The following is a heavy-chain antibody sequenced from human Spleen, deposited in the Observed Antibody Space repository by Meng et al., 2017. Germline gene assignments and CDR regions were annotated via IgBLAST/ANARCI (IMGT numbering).Heavy chain of an antibody. CDR3: AGGYYYGDY. D-gene: IGHD3-22*01. CDR2: ISHDGSNK. CDR1: GFTFTNYA. J-gene: IGHJ4*01. Sequence: QVQLVESVGGVVQPVRSLRLSCATSGFTFTNYAMHWVRQAPGKGLEWVAGISHDGSNKYYADSVKGRFTISRDNSKNTLYLQMNSLRAEDTAVYYCAGGYYYGDYWGHGTLVTVSS. V-gene: IGHV3-30*04.